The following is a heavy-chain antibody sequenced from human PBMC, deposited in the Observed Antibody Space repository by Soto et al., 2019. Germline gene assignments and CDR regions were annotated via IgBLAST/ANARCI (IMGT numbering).Heavy chain of an antibody. CDR2: IFYSGST. CDR1: GDSISTRNYY. Sequence: SETLSLTCSVSGDSISTRNYYWDWIRQPPGKGLEWIGSIFYSGSTYFSPSLKSRVTISIDTSKNQFSLKLTSVTAADTAVYYCARPYLPGASDWYAHWGQGTLVPVSS. V-gene: IGHV4-39*01. D-gene: IGHD1-1*01. J-gene: IGHJ5*02. CDR3: ARPYLPGASDWYAH.